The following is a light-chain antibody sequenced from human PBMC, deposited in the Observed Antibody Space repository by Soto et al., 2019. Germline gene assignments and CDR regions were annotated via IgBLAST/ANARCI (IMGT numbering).Light chain of an antibody. J-gene: IGKJ1*01. CDR1: QSISKY. CDR2: STS. CDR3: QQSYSTPWT. Sequence: DIQMTQSPSSLSASVGDRVTLTCRTTQSISKYLNWYQQKPGKAPNLLIYSTSTLQSGVPSRFSGSGSGTDFTLTISSLQPEDFATYYCQQSYSTPWTFGQGTKVDIK. V-gene: IGKV1-39*01.